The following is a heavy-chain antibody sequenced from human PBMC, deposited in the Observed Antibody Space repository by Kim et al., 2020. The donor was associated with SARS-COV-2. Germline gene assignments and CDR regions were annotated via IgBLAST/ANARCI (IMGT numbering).Heavy chain of an antibody. D-gene: IGHD5-12*01. V-gene: IGHV3-30*04. CDR1: GFTFSSYA. J-gene: IGHJ3*02. CDR2: ISYDGSNK. Sequence: GGSLRLSCAASGFTFSSYAMHWVRQAPGKGLEWVAVISYDGSNKYYADSVKGRFTISRDNSKNTLYLQMNSLRAEDTAVYYCARVRRDGYNLIGAFDIWGQGTMVTVSS. CDR3: ARVRRDGYNLIGAFDI.